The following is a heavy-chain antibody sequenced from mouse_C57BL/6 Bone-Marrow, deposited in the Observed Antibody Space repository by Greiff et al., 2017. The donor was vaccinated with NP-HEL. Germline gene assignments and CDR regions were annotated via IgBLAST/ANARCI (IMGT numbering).Heavy chain of an antibody. CDR1: GYTFTSYW. J-gene: IGHJ2*01. V-gene: IGHV1-52*01. CDR3: ASLFTTVVATDY. Sequence: VQLQQPGAELVRPGSSVKLSCKASGYTFTSYWMHWVKQRPIQGLEWIGNIDPSDSETHYNQKFKDKATLTVDKSSSTAYMQLSSLTSEDSAVYYCASLFTTVVATDYWGQGTTLTVSS. D-gene: IGHD1-1*01. CDR2: IDPSDSET.